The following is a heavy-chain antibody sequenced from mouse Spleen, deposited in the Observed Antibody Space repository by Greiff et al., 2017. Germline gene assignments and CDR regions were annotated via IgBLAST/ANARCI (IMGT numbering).Heavy chain of an antibody. CDR3: ARDGYVWFAY. J-gene: IGHJ3*01. CDR1: GYTFTDYW. V-gene: IGHV1-69*01. Sequence: QVQLKQSGAELVMPGASVKMSCKASGYTFTDYWMHWVKQRPGQGLEWIGAIDTSDSYTSYNQKFKGKATLTVDESSSTAYMQLSSLTSEDSAVYYCARDGYVWFAYWGQGTLVTVSA. D-gene: IGHD2-2*01. CDR2: IDTSDSYT.